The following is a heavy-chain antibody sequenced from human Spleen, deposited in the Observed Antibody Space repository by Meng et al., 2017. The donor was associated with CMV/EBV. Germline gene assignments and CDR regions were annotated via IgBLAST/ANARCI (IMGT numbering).Heavy chain of an antibody. CDR2: ISYDETNK. D-gene: IGHD5/OR15-5a*01. CDR1: GFTFFTYA. J-gene: IGHJ4*02. Sequence: GESLKISCAASGFTFFTYALHWVRQAPGKGLEWVAVISYDETNKYYADSVKGRFTISKDNSKNTLYLQMNSLRAEDTATYYCARDRGEVIVSAGSLDYWGQGALVTVSS. V-gene: IGHV3-30*04. CDR3: ARDRGEVIVSAGSLDY.